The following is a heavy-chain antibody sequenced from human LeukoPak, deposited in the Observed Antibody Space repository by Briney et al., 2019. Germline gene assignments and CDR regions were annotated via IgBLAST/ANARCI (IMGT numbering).Heavy chain of an antibody. CDR2: INHSGSI. CDR1: GGSISSSSYC. Sequence: SETLSLTCTVSGGSISSSSYCWGWIRQPPGKGLEWIGEINHSGSINYNPSLKSRVTISVDTSKNQFSLKLSSVTAADTAVYYCARGILDTIARPFDPWGQGTLVTVSS. D-gene: IGHD5-12*01. J-gene: IGHJ5*02. CDR3: ARGILDTIARPFDP. V-gene: IGHV4-39*07.